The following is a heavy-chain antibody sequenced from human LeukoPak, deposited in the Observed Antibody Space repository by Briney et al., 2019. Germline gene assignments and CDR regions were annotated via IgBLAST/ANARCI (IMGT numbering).Heavy chain of an antibody. J-gene: IGHJ4*02. V-gene: IGHV1-69*05. Sequence: SVKVSCKASGGTFSSYAISWVRQAPGQGLEWMGGIIPIFGTANYAQNFQGRVTITTDESTSTAYMELGSLRPEDTAVYYCARDQGGSFDYWGQGTLVTVSS. D-gene: IGHD3-16*01. CDR1: GGTFSSYA. CDR3: ARDQGGSFDY. CDR2: IIPIFGTA.